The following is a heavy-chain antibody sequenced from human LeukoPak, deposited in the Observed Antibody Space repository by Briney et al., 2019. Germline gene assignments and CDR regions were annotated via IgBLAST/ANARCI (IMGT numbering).Heavy chain of an antibody. J-gene: IGHJ4*02. V-gene: IGHV4-59*01. CDR1: GGSISSYY. Sequence: SETLSLTGTGSGGSISSYYWSWLRQPPGKGREGRGYIYYSGSTNYNPSLKSRVTISVDTSKNQFSLKLSSVTAADTAVYYCASDRNGWYWDYWGQGTLVTVSS. CDR2: IYYSGST. D-gene: IGHD6-19*01. CDR3: ASDRNGWYWDY.